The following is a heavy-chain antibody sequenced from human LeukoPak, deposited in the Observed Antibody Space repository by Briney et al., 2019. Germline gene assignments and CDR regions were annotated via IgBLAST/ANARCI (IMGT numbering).Heavy chain of an antibody. Sequence: ASVKVSCKASGYTFTGYYIHWVRQAPGQGLEWMGRINPNSGGTNYAQKFQGRVTMTRDTSITTAYMDLSRLRSDDTAVYYCARDLGAFCSGGSCYAGNWFDPWGQGTLVTVSS. CDR1: GYTFTGYY. V-gene: IGHV1-2*06. J-gene: IGHJ5*02. D-gene: IGHD2-15*01. CDR3: ARDLGAFCSGGSCYAGNWFDP. CDR2: INPNSGGT.